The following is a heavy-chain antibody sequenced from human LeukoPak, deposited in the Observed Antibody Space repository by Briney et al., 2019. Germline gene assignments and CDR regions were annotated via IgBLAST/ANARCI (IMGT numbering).Heavy chain of an antibody. CDR2: INPNSGGT. J-gene: IGHJ5*02. D-gene: IGHD6-13*01. V-gene: IGHV1-2*02. Sequence: ASVKVSCKASGYTFTGYYMHWVRQAPGQGLEWMGWINPNSGGTDYAQKVQGRVTMTRDTAVSQAYMELSRLRSDDTAVYYCARGIAAAGPFDPWGQGTLVTVSS. CDR1: GYTFTGYY. CDR3: ARGIAAAGPFDP.